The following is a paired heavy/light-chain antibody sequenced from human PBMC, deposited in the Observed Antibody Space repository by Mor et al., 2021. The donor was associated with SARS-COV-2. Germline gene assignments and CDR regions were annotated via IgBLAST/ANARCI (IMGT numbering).Light chain of an antibody. CDR1: SGHSTYA. Sequence: QLVLTQSPSASASLGASVKLTCTLSSGHSTYAIAWHQQQPEKGPRYLMKLNSDGSHSKGDGIPDRFSGSRSGAERYLTISSLQSEDEADYYCQTWDTDIRVFGGGTKLTVL. CDR2: LNSDGSH. V-gene: IGLV4-69*01. CDR3: QTWDTDIRV. J-gene: IGLJ3*02.
Heavy chain of an antibody. V-gene: IGHV3-11*01. Sequence: QVQLVESGGGLVKPGGSLRLTCAASGFTFSGYYMSWIRQSPGKGLEWVSYISTSGSTKYYADSVKGRFTISRDNAKNSLYLQMNSLRVEDTAVYYCAREGWDGYNYDYWGRGTLVTVSS. D-gene: IGHD5-12*01. CDR2: ISTSGSTK. J-gene: IGHJ4*02. CDR3: AREGWDGYNYDY. CDR1: GFTFSGYY.